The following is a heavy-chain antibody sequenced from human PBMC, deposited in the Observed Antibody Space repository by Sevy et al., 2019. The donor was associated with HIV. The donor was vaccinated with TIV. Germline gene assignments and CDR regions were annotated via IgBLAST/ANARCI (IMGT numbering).Heavy chain of an antibody. J-gene: IGHJ6*02. Sequence: GSLRLSCAASGFTFSDYYMSWIRQAPGKGLEWVSYISSSGSTIYYADSVKGRFTISRDNAKNSLYLQMNSLRAEDTAVYYCARDGFLTTLWYYYYGMDVWGQGTTVTVSS. D-gene: IGHD4-4*01. CDR3: ARDGFLTTLWYYYYGMDV. V-gene: IGHV3-11*01. CDR1: GFTFSDYY. CDR2: ISSSGSTI.